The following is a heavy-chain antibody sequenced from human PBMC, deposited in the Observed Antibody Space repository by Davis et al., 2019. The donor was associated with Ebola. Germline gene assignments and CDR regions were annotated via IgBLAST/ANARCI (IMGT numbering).Heavy chain of an antibody. CDR2: IYYSRST. CDR3: ARKSSGWSFYFDY. Sequence: SETLSLTCAVSGYSISSSNWWGWIRQPPGKGLEWIGYIYYSRSTYYNPSLKSRVTMSVDTSKNQFSLKLSSVTAVDTAVYYCARKSSGWSFYFDYWGQGTLVTVSS. D-gene: IGHD6-19*01. V-gene: IGHV4-28*01. J-gene: IGHJ4*02. CDR1: GYSISSSNW.